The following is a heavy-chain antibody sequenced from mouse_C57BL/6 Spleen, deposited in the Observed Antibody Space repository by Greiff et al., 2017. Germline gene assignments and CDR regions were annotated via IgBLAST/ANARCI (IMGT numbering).Heavy chain of an antibody. Sequence: EVKLLESGPGLVKPSQSLSLTCSVTGYSITSGYYWNWIRQFPGNKLEWMGYISYDGSNNYNPSLKNRISITRDTSKNQFFLKLNSVTTEDTPTYSWARGGPYGNYFFDFWGQGPTRPLSS. CDR1: GYSITSGYY. CDR3: ARGGPYGNYFFDF. V-gene: IGHV3-6*01. D-gene: IGHD2-1*01. J-gene: IGHJ2*01. CDR2: ISYDGSN.